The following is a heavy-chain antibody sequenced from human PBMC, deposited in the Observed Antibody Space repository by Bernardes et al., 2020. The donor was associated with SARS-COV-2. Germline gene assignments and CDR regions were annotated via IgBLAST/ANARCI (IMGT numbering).Heavy chain of an antibody. D-gene: IGHD2-21*01. CDR2: VLHTGDT. Sequence: SETLTLTCTVSSGSMPTSAWNWIRQAPGKRLEWIGYVLHTGDTRLNPSLKSRVTLSVDMSKNQFTLNLSSVTAADTALYYCAKWGGDYMWAFEIWGQGTMVTVSS. J-gene: IGHJ3*02. V-gene: IGHV4-59*01. CDR1: SGSMPTSA. CDR3: AKWGGDYMWAFEI.